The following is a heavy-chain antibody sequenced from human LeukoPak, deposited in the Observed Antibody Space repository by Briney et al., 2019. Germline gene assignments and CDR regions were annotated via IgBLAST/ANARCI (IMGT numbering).Heavy chain of an antibody. CDR2: IYSGGST. CDR3: ARDRGVGTNLGFDY. CDR1: GFSVSNKY. J-gene: IGHJ4*02. Sequence: GGSLRLSCAASGFSVSNKYMSWVRQAPGKGLEWVSVIYSGGSTYYADSVTGRFTISSDNSNNTVYLHMNSLRAEDTGVYYCARDRGVGTNLGFDYWGQGTLVIVSS. D-gene: IGHD1-26*01. V-gene: IGHV3-53*01.